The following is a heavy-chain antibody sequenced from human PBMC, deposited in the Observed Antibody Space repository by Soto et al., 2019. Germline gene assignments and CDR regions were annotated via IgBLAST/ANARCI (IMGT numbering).Heavy chain of an antibody. CDR3: AREDYGGNDGNDY. CDR1: GYTFTSYY. V-gene: IGHV1-46*01. J-gene: IGHJ4*02. CDR2: INPSGGST. D-gene: IGHD4-17*01. Sequence: QVQLVQSGAEVKKPGASVKVSCKASGYTFTSYYMHWVRQAPGQGLEWMGIINPSGGSTSYAQKFQGRVTMSRDTSTSTVYMELSSRRSEDTAVYYCAREDYGGNDGNDYWGQGTLVTVSS.